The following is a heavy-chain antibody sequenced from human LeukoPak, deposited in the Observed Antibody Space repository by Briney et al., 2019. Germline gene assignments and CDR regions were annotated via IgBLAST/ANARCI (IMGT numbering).Heavy chain of an antibody. D-gene: IGHD3-10*01. J-gene: IGHJ5*02. V-gene: IGHV4-39*07. Sequence: SETLSLTCAVSGASVSGSNYYWGWIRQPPGKGLEWIGNIYYSGSTYYNPSLKSRVTISVDTSKNQFSLKLSSVTAADTAVYYCARDRRFGWFDPWGQGTLVTVSS. CDR3: ARDRRFGWFDP. CDR2: IYYSGST. CDR1: GASVSGSNYY.